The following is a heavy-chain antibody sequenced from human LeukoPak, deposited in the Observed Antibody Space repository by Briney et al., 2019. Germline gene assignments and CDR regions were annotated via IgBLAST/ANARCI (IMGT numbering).Heavy chain of an antibody. D-gene: IGHD2-2*03. J-gene: IGHJ1*01. Sequence: GGSLRLSCAASGFTFSSYGMSWVRQAPGKGLEWVSAISGSGSSTYYAASVKGRFTISRDNSKNTLYLQLNGLRAEDTAVYYCAKDERRTSGYCSGTSCLGDFQHWGQGTLVTVSS. V-gene: IGHV3-23*01. CDR3: AKDERRTSGYCSGTSCLGDFQH. CDR1: GFTFSSYG. CDR2: ISGSGSST.